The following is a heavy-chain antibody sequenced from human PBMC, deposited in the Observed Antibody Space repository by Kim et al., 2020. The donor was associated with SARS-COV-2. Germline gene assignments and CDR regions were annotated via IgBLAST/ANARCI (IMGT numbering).Heavy chain of an antibody. V-gene: IGHV6-1*01. Sequence: SQTLSLTCAISGDSVSSNSAAWNWIRQSPSRGLEWLGRTYYRSKWYNDYAVSVKSRITINPDTSKNQFYLQLNSVTPEDTAVYYCAKLPWDFWSGYGDYWGQGTLVTVSS. J-gene: IGHJ4*02. D-gene: IGHD3-3*01. CDR1: GDSVSSNSAA. CDR2: TYYRSKWYN. CDR3: AKLPWDFWSGYGDY.